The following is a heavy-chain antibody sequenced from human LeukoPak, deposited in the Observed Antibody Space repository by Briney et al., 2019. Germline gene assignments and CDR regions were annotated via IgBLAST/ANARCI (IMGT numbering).Heavy chain of an antibody. V-gene: IGHV3-30*03. CDR1: GITFSSYG. D-gene: IGHD3-22*01. Sequence: RSLRLSCAASGITFSSYGMHWVRQAPGKGLEWVAVISYDGSNKYYADSVKGRFTISRDNSKNTLYLQMNSLRAEDTAVYYCARQDSGYDYWGQGTLVTVSS. CDR3: ARQDSGYDY. CDR2: ISYDGSNK. J-gene: IGHJ4*02.